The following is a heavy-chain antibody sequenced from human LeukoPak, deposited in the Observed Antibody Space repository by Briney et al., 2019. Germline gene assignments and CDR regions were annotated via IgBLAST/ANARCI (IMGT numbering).Heavy chain of an antibody. Sequence: GGSLRLSCAASGFTFSSYEMNWVRQAPGKGLEWISYISASGTITHYADSVEGRFTISRDNAKNSLYLQMNSLRAEDTAVYYCARDYAVLEWLTPNQYYFDYWGQGTLVTVSP. V-gene: IGHV3-48*03. CDR1: GFTFSSYE. CDR3: ARDYAVLEWLTPNQYYFDY. J-gene: IGHJ4*02. D-gene: IGHD3-3*01. CDR2: ISASGTIT.